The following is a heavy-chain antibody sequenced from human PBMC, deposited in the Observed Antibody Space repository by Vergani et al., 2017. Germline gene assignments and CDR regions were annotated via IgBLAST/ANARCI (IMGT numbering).Heavy chain of an antibody. V-gene: IGHV4-39*01. J-gene: IGHJ5*02. D-gene: IGHD6-19*01. CDR1: GASIRSSNYY. CDR3: ASNSTVECLVKLGWIVP. Sequence: QLQLQESGPGLVKPSATLSLTCSVSGASIRSSNYYWGWIRQPPGKGLEWIARIYYSGSTHYNPSLKSRVTISVDTSKNQFSLKLSSVTAADTAVYFCASNSTVECLVKLGWIVPWGQGILVTVSS. CDR2: IYYSGST.